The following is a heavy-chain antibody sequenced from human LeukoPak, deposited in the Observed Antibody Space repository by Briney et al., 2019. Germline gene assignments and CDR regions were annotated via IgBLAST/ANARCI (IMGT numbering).Heavy chain of an antibody. D-gene: IGHD2-21*02. CDR2: IIPIFGTA. V-gene: IGHV1-69*13. Sequence: ASVKVSCKASGGTFSSYAISWVRQAPGQGLEWMGGIIPIFGTANYAQKFQGRVTITADESTSTAYMELSSLRSEDTVVYYCARDFRAGDIVVVTAYDAFDIWGQGTMVTVSS. J-gene: IGHJ3*02. CDR1: GGTFSSYA. CDR3: ARDFRAGDIVVVTAYDAFDI.